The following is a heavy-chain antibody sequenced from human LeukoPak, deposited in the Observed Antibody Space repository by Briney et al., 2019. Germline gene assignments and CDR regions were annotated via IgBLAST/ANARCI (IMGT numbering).Heavy chain of an antibody. Sequence: GGSLRLSCAASGFTFSDYYVSWIRQAPGKGLEWVSSISSSSSYIYYAASVKGRFTISRDNAKNSLYLQMNRLRAEDTAVYYCTTSDYTTGYYDYYFDYWGKGTLVTVSS. CDR3: TTSDYTTGYYDYYFDY. V-gene: IGHV3-11*06. J-gene: IGHJ4*02. D-gene: IGHD3-22*01. CDR1: GFTFSDYY. CDR2: ISSSSSYI.